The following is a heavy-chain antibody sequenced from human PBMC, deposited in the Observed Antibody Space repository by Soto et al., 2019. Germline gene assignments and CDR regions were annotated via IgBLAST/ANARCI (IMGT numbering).Heavy chain of an antibody. J-gene: IGHJ4*02. V-gene: IGHV3-11*06. CDR1: GFTFSDYY. CDR2: ISSSSSYT. Sequence: GGSLRLSCAVSGFTFSDYYMSWIRQAPGKGLGWVSYISSSSSYTNYADSVKGRFTISRDNAKNSLYLQMNSLRAEDTAVYYCARDDILTGYYNVLDYWGQGTLVTVSS. D-gene: IGHD3-9*01. CDR3: ARDDILTGYYNVLDY.